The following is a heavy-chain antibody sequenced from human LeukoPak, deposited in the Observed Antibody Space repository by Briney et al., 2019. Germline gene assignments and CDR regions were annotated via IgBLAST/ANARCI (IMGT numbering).Heavy chain of an antibody. Sequence: GGSLRLSCAASGFTFSSYAMSWVRQAPGKGLEWVSAISGSGGSTYYADSVKGRFTISRDSSKNTLYLQMSSLRAEDTAVYYCAKIRWLVRKNFDYWGQGTLVTVSS. CDR3: AKIRWLVRKNFDY. V-gene: IGHV3-23*01. CDR2: ISGSGGST. J-gene: IGHJ4*02. CDR1: GFTFSSYA. D-gene: IGHD6-19*01.